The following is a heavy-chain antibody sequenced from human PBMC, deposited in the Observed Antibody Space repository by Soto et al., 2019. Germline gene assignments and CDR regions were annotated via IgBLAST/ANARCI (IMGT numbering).Heavy chain of an antibody. CDR2: IYYSGST. Sequence: QVQLQESGPGLVKPSQTLSLTCTVSGGSISSGGYYWSWIRQHPGKGLEWIGYIYYSGSTYDNPSLKSRVTISVDTSKNQFSLKLSSVTAADTAVYYCARDRGPYSSPGTWFDPWGQGTLVTVSS. CDR3: ARDRGPYSSPGTWFDP. J-gene: IGHJ5*02. V-gene: IGHV4-31*03. CDR1: GGSISSGGYY. D-gene: IGHD6-13*01.